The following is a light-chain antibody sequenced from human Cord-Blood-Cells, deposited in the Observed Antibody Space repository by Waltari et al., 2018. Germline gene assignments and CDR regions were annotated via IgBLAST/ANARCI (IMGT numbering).Light chain of an antibody. CDR3: NSRDSSGNHWV. V-gene: IGLV3-19*01. J-gene: IGLJ3*02. CDR2: GKN. CDR1: SLRSYY. Sequence: SSELTQDPAVSVALGQTVRITCQGDSLRSYYASWYQQKPEQAPVLVIYGKNNRPSGIPDRFSGSSSGNTGSLTITGAQVEDEADYYCNSRDSSGNHWVFGGGTKLTVL.